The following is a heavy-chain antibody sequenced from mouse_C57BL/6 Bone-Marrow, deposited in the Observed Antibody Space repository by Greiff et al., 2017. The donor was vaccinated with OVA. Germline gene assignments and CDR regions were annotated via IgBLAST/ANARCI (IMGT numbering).Heavy chain of an antibody. J-gene: IGHJ3*01. D-gene: IGHD2-4*01. Sequence: QVQLQQPGAELVQPGASVKMSCKASGYTFTSYWITWVKQRPGPGLEWIGDLYPGSGSTNYNEKFTSKATLTVDTSSSTAYMQLSSRTSEDSAVYYWARQSYDDYDGLSYWGQGTLVTVSA. CDR1: GYTFTSYW. V-gene: IGHV1-55*01. CDR2: LYPGSGST. CDR3: ARQSYDDYDGLSY.